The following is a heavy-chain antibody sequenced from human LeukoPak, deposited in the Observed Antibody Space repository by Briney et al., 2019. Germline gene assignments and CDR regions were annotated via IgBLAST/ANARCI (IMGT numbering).Heavy chain of an antibody. V-gene: IGHV3-23*01. CDR2: ISGSGGST. CDR1: GFTFSSYA. D-gene: IGHD3-22*01. CDR3: AKDGAHYYDSSGYPYYFDY. Sequence: GGSLRLSCAASGFTFSSYAMSWVRQAPGKGLEWVSAISGSGGSTYYADSVKGRFTIPRDNSKNTLYLQMNSLRAEDTAVYYCAKDGAHYYDSSGYPYYFDYWGQGTLVTVSS. J-gene: IGHJ4*02.